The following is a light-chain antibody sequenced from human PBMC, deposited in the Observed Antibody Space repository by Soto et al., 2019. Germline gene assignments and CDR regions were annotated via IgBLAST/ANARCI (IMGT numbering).Light chain of an antibody. V-gene: IGKV3D-15*01. CDR2: DAS. Sequence: EIVMTQSPATLSASPGGRYTLSCRASQSIGDTLAWYQQKPGQAPRLXXYDASKRATGIPARFSGIVSGTEFTLSISSLQSEDFAVYYGKQYKEWPPFTFGQGTRLEIK. J-gene: IGKJ5*01. CDR1: QSIGDT. CDR3: KQYKEWPPFT.